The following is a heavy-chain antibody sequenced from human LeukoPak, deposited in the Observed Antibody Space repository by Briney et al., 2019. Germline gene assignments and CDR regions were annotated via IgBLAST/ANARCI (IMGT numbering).Heavy chain of an antibody. CDR2: ISGSGGST. V-gene: IGHV3-23*01. CDR1: GFTFSSYA. CDR3: AKDPGVVPAAIFDY. D-gene: IGHD2-2*01. Sequence: GGSLRLSCAASGFTFSSYAMHWVRQAPGKGLEWVSAISGSGGSTYYADSVKGRFTISRDNSKNTLYLQMNSLRAEDTAVYYCAKDPGVVPAAIFDYWGQGTLVTVSS. J-gene: IGHJ4*02.